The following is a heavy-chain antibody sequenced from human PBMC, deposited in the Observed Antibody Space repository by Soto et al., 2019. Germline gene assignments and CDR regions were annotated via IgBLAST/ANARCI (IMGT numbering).Heavy chain of an antibody. CDR1: GGSIINRGCS. D-gene: IGHD4-17*01. Sequence: FQTLCLTCAVAGGSIINRGCSRNCIRQPPGKGLEWIGYIYHSGSTYYNPSLKSRVTISVDRSKNQFSLKLSSVTAADTAVYYCARGMTTVTTFDYWGQGTLVTVSS. V-gene: IGHV4-30-2*01. J-gene: IGHJ4*02. CDR2: IYHSGST. CDR3: ARGMTTVTTFDY.